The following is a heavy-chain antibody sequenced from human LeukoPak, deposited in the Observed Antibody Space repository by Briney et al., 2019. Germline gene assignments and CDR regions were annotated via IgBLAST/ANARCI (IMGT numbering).Heavy chain of an antibody. D-gene: IGHD3-9*01. CDR3: ATWSDYDILTGYNFDP. J-gene: IGHJ5*02. CDR2: IYYSGST. V-gene: IGHV4-59*12. Sequence: SETLSLTCTVSGGSISSYYWSWIRQPPGKGLEWIGYIYYSGSTNYNPSLKSRVTISVDTSKNQFSLKLSSVTAADTAVYYCATWSDYDILTGYNFDPWGQGTLVTVSS. CDR1: GGSISSYY.